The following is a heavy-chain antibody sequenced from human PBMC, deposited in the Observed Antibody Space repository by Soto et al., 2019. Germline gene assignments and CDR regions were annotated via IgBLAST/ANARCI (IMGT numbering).Heavy chain of an antibody. Sequence: PSGTPYLTCALSGCSLNSSRFYWGWVRQPPGKGLEWIGSIYYSGSTYYNPSLKSRVTISVDTSKNQFSLKLSSVTAADTAVYYCAITLGGLVLRNWYFDLWGRGTLVTVSS. V-gene: IGHV4-39*05. J-gene: IGHJ2*01. CDR2: IYYSGST. D-gene: IGHD6-19*01. CDR3: AITLGGLVLRNWYFDL. CDR1: GCSLNSSRFY.